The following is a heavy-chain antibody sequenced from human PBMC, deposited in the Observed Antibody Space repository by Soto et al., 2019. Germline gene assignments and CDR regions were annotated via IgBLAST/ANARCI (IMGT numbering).Heavy chain of an antibody. Sequence: QITLKESGPTLVKPTQTLTLTCTFSGFSLSTSGVGVNWIRQPPGKALEWLALIYWYDDKRYSPSLKSRLTLTKDTSKRQVGLTMTNMDPVDTATYYCAHFEGRFGIAYWGQGSLVTVSS. CDR3: AHFEGRFGIAY. D-gene: IGHD3-16*01. CDR2: IYWYDDK. J-gene: IGHJ4*02. V-gene: IGHV2-5*01. CDR1: GFSLSTSGVG.